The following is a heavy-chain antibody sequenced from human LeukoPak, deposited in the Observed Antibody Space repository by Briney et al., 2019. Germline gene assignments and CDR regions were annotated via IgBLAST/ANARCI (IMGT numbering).Heavy chain of an antibody. CDR3: ARDNGVDDAFDI. Sequence: SETLSLTCTVSGGSISSSSYYWSWIRQPPGKGLEWIGYIYYSGSTNYNPSLKSRVTISVDTSKNQFSLKLSSVTAADTAVYYCARDNGVDDAFDIWGQGTMVTVSS. V-gene: IGHV4-61*01. CDR1: GGSISSSSYY. J-gene: IGHJ3*02. D-gene: IGHD3-10*01. CDR2: IYYSGST.